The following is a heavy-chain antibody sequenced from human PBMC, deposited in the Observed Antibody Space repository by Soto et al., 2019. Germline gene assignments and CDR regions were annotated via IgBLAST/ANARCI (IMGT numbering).Heavy chain of an antibody. CDR2: INHSGST. Sequence: QVQLQQWGAGLLKPSETLSLTCAVYGGSFSGYYWSWIRQPPGKGLEWIGEINHSGSTNYNPSIKSRVTISVDTSKNQFSLKLSSVTAADTSVYDCARGYGSGKRFDYWGQGTLVTVSS. J-gene: IGHJ4*02. V-gene: IGHV4-34*01. CDR1: GGSFSGYY. D-gene: IGHD3-10*01. CDR3: ARGYGSGKRFDY.